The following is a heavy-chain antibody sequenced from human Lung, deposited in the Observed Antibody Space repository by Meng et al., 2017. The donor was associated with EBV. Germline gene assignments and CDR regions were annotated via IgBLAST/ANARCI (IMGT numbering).Heavy chain of an antibody. J-gene: IGHJ4*02. CDR3: ARGGDWQYYGVYFDY. Sequence: LNQGGAGRLKPSATLSLAGAVYGGSVSGYFWSWIRQPPGKGLEWIGEINHSGSTNYNPSLKSRVTISVDTSKNQFSLKLSSVTAADTAVYYCARGGDWQYYGVYFDYWGQGTLVTVSS. D-gene: IGHD4-17*01. CDR1: GGSVSGYF. CDR2: INHSGST. V-gene: IGHV4-34*01.